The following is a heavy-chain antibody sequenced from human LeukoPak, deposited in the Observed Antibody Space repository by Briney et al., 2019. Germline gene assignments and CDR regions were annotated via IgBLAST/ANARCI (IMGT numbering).Heavy chain of an antibody. CDR1: GGSISSGDYY. D-gene: IGHD2-2*01. J-gene: IGHJ4*02. CDR3: ARVGGYCSSTSCFDFYFDY. Sequence: SETLSLTCTVSGGSISSGDYYWSWIRQPPGKGLEWSGYIYYSGSTYYNPSLKSRVTMSVDTSKNQFSLKLSSVTAADTAVYYCARVGGYCSSTSCFDFYFDYWGQGTLVTVSS. V-gene: IGHV4-30-4*08. CDR2: IYYSGST.